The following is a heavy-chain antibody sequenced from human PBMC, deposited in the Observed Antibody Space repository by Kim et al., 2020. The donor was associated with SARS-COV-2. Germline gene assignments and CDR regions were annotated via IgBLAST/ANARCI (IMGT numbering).Heavy chain of an antibody. D-gene: IGHD3-22*01. J-gene: IGHJ5*02. CDR1: GFTFSDYA. CDR3: ANRLAAHH. V-gene: IGHV3-23*01. Sequence: GGSLRLSCAASGFTFSDYAMNWVRQAPGKGLEWVSGISSGVGRSDYADSVKGRFTISRDNSKNMLYLQMNSLRAEDTAVYYCANRLAAHHWGRGTLVTVS. CDR2: ISSGVGRS.